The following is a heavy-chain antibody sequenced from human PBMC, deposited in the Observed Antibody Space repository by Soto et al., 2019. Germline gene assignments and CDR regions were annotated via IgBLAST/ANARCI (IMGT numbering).Heavy chain of an antibody. Sequence: EVQLVESGGGLVKPGGSLRLSCAASGFTFNTYSMTWVRQAPGKGLEWVSSIDSTSSFIYYADSVKGRFTISRDNAKNSLFLQMDSLRAEDTAVYYCATSGWLHWGQGTLVTVSP. CDR3: ATSGWLH. J-gene: IGHJ4*02. D-gene: IGHD6-19*01. V-gene: IGHV3-21*02. CDR1: GFTFNTYS. CDR2: IDSTSSFI.